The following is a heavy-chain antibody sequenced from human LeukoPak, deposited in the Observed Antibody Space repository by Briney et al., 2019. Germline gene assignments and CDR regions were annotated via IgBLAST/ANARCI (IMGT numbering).Heavy chain of an antibody. D-gene: IGHD3-10*01. CDR1: GGSFSGYY. CDR2: IYYSGST. Sequence: SETLSLTCAVYGGSFSGYYWSWIRQPPGKGLEWIGYIYYSGSTNYNPSLKSRVTIPVDTSKNQFSLKLSSVTAADTAVYYCARGTYYYGSGSYPPFDPWGQGTLVTVSS. J-gene: IGHJ5*02. V-gene: IGHV4-59*01. CDR3: ARGTYYYGSGSYPPFDP.